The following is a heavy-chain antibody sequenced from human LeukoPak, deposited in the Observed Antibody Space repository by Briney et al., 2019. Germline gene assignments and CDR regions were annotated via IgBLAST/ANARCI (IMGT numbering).Heavy chain of an antibody. CDR2: IIPILGIA. CDR1: GGTFSSYA. CDR3: ARLTRLSTSPDRYYLDY. J-gene: IGHJ4*02. Sequence: SVKVSCKASGGTFSSYAISWVRQAPGQGLEWMGRIIPILGIANYAQKFQGRVTITADKSTSTAYMELSSLRSEDTAVYYCARLTRLSTSPDRYYLDYWGQGTLVTVSS. V-gene: IGHV1-69*04. D-gene: IGHD6-6*01.